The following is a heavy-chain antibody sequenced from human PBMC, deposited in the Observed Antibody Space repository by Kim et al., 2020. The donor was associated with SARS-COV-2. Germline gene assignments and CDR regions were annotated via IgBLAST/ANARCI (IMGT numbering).Heavy chain of an antibody. D-gene: IGHD1-26*01. CDR3: ARDGRGTYYAGLGY. Sequence: YADSVKGRFTISRDISKNTLYRQMNSLRAEDTGVYYCARDGRGTYYAGLGYWGQGTLVTVSS. V-gene: IGHV3-53*01. J-gene: IGHJ4*02.